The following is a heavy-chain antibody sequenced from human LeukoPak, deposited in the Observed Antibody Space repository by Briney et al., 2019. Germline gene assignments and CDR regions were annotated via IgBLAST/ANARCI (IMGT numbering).Heavy chain of an antibody. CDR3: ARPYRDPYYYYGMDV. CDR1: GGTFISYA. CDR2: IIPIFGTA. V-gene: IGHV1-69*13. J-gene: IGHJ6*02. D-gene: IGHD2-21*01. Sequence: SVKVSCKASGGTFISYAISWVRQAPGQGLEWMGGIIPIFGTANYAQKFQGRVTITADESTSTAYMELSSLRSEDTAVYYCARPYRDPYYYYGMDVWGQGTTVTVSS.